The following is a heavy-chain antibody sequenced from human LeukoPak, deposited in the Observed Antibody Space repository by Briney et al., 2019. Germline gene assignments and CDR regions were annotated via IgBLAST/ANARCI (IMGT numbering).Heavy chain of an antibody. Sequence: GGSLRLSCDASEFTDSSNYMSSVRQAPGKGLEWVSVIYSDGSTYYADSVKGRYSISRDNSKNVLYLQMNSLGADDTAVYYCARSRGHGVTGGVDVWGQGTTVTVSS. CDR1: EFTDSSNY. J-gene: IGHJ6*02. D-gene: IGHD6-25*01. CDR3: ARSRGHGVTGGVDV. CDR2: IYSDGST. V-gene: IGHV3-53*01.